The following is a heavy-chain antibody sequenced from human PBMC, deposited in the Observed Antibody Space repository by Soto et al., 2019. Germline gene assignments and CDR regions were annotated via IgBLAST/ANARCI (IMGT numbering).Heavy chain of an antibody. CDR3: ARDNEDTAMVTGYYYYGLDV. V-gene: IGHV3-33*01. Sequence: GGSLRLSCAASGFTFSSYGMHWVRQAPGKGLEWVAVIWYDGSNKYYADSVKGRFTISRDNSKNTLYLQMNSLRAEDTAVYYCARDNEDTAMVTGYYYYGLDVWGQGTTVTVSS. CDR2: IWYDGSNK. D-gene: IGHD5-18*01. CDR1: GFTFSSYG. J-gene: IGHJ6*02.